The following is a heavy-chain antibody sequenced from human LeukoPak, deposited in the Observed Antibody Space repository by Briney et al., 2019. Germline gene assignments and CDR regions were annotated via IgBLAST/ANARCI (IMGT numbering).Heavy chain of an antibody. J-gene: IGHJ5*02. CDR1: GFTFSSYA. CDR2: ISGSGGST. V-gene: IGHV3-23*01. Sequence: GGSLRLSRAASGFTFSSYAMSWVRQAPGKGLEWVSAISGSGGSTYYADSVKGRFTISRDNSKNTLYLQMNSLRAEDTAVYYCAKDTDGAVGATTWFDPWGQGTLVTVSS. CDR3: AKDTDGAVGATTWFDP. D-gene: IGHD1-26*01.